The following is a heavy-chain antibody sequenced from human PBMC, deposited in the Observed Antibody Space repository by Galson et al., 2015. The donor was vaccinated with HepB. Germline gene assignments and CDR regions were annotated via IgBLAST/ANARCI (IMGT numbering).Heavy chain of an antibody. Sequence: SLRLSCAASGFTFSSYAMSWVRQAPRRGLEWVSSISGNGGKTHHADSVKGRFTISRDNSNDTLYLQMNDLRADDTAVFYCTKESSPWFGGSISAFDLWGHGIMVSVSS. CDR3: TKESSPWFGGSISAFDL. J-gene: IGHJ3*01. V-gene: IGHV3-23*01. CDR2: ISGNGGKT. CDR1: GFTFSSYA. D-gene: IGHD3-10*01.